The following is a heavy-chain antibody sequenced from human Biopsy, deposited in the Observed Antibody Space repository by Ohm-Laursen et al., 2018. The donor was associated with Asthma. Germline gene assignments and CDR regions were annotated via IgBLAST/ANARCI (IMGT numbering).Heavy chain of an antibody. V-gene: IGHV1-18*01. Sequence: SCKASGYTFTSYTITWVRQAPGQGLEWMGWISPDSGNTNYVQKLQGRVTMTTDTSTSTAYMELRSLRSDDTAVYYCARTLAAADSYDYWGQGTLVTVSS. CDR2: ISPDSGNT. CDR3: ARTLAAADSYDY. J-gene: IGHJ4*02. D-gene: IGHD6-19*01. CDR1: GYTFTSYT.